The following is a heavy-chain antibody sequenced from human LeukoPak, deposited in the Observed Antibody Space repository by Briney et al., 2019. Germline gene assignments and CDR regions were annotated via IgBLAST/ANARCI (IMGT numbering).Heavy chain of an antibody. CDR2: IYYSGST. V-gene: IGHV4-59*01. J-gene: IGHJ4*02. CDR1: GGSISSYY. CDR3: ARDQYGDYVDY. D-gene: IGHD4-17*01. Sequence: SETLSLTCTVSGGSISSYYWSWIRQPPGKGLEWIGYIYYSGSTNYNPSLKSRVTISVDTSKNQFSLKLSSVTAADTAVYCCARDQYGDYVDYWGQGTPVTVSS.